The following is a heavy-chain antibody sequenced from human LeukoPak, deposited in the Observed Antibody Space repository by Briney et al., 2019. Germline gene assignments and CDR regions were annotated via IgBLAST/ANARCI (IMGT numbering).Heavy chain of an antibody. J-gene: IGHJ4*02. D-gene: IGHD3-16*01. Sequence: GGSLRLSCAASGFTFSTYWMNWVRQAPGKGLEWVANIKPDGSDKYYVDSVKGRFTVSRDNAKNSLYLQMNSLRAEDTPVYYCAKGGDHWGQGTLVTVSS. CDR3: AKGGDH. CDR1: GFTFSTYW. V-gene: IGHV3-7*01. CDR2: IKPDGSDK.